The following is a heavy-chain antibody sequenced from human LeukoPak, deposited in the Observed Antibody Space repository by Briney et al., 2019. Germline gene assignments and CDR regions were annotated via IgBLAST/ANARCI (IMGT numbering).Heavy chain of an antibody. Sequence: ASVKVSCKASGGTFSSYAISWVRQAPGQGLEWMGRTIPILGIANYAQKFQGRVTITADKSTSTAYMELSSLRSEDTAVYYCARRAADIVATIAWFDPWGQGTLVTVSS. D-gene: IGHD5-12*01. V-gene: IGHV1-69*04. CDR3: ARRAADIVATIAWFDP. CDR2: TIPILGIA. J-gene: IGHJ5*02. CDR1: GGTFSSYA.